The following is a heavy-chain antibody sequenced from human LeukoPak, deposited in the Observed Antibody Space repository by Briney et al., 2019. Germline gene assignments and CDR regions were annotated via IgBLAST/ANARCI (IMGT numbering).Heavy chain of an antibody. Sequence: GGSLRLSCAASGFTFVNHAMSWVRQAPGKGLEWVSSISGSGGNTSYGDSVKGRFTVSRDTAKNTLYLQMKDLRAEDTARYMCAKSVCLGGRCYYYFHCWGQGTQVTVSS. D-gene: IGHD2-15*01. J-gene: IGHJ4*02. CDR2: ISGSGGNT. CDR1: GFTFVNHA. CDR3: AKSVCLGGRCYYYFHC. V-gene: IGHV3-23*01.